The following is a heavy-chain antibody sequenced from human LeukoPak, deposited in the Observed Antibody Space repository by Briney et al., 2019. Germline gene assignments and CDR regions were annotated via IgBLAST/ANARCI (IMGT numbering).Heavy chain of an antibody. Sequence: GGSLRLSCAASGFSFSSSWMSWVRQAPGKGLEWVANIKPDGSEKYYVDSVRGRFTLSRDNAKNSLYLQMNSLSAEDTAVYYCLRDTGCRTTNCYSYFDYWGQGTLVTVSS. CDR2: IKPDGSEK. V-gene: IGHV3-7*01. CDR3: LRDTGCRTTNCYSYFDY. J-gene: IGHJ4*02. CDR1: GFSFSSSW. D-gene: IGHD2-2*01.